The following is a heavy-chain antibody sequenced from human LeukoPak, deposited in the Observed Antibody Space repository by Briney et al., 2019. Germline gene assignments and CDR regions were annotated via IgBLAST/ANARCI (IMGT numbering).Heavy chain of an antibody. CDR2: INPNSGGT. Sequence: GASVKVSCKASGYTFTGYYMHWVRQAPGQGLEWMGWINPNSGGTNYAQKFQGRVTMTRDTSISTAYMELSRLRSDDTAVYYCARDRGTMVRGAVTGYWGQGTLVTVSS. V-gene: IGHV1-2*02. CDR1: GYTFTGYY. J-gene: IGHJ4*02. CDR3: ARDRGTMVRGAVTGY. D-gene: IGHD3-10*01.